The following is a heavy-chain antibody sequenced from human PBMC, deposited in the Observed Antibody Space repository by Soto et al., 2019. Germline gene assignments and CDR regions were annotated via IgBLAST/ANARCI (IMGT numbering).Heavy chain of an antibody. CDR2: ISYDGNNK. V-gene: IGHV3-30*18. CDR1: GFTFSTYG. Sequence: GRSLRLSCAASGFTFSTYGMHWVRQAPGKGLEWVAAISYDGNNKYYAASVKGRFTISRDSSKDTLYLQMNSLSPEDTAVYYCAKDQNTYSSTWLNPSFDDWGQGTLVTVSS. J-gene: IGHJ4*02. CDR3: AKDQNTYSSTWLNPSFDD. D-gene: IGHD6-13*01.